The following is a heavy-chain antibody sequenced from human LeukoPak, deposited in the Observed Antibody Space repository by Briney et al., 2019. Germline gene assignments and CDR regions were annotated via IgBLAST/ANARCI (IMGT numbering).Heavy chain of an antibody. V-gene: IGHV1-18*01. CDR1: GYTFTSYG. Sequence: ASVKVSCKPSGYTFTSYGITWVRQAPGQGLEWMGWVSAYNGETNYTQGLQGRVTMTTDTSTSTAYMELRSLRSDDTAVYFCARGGITTYMDVWGKGAAVTVSS. J-gene: IGHJ6*03. CDR2: VSAYNGET. CDR3: ARGGITTYMDV. D-gene: IGHD3-10*01.